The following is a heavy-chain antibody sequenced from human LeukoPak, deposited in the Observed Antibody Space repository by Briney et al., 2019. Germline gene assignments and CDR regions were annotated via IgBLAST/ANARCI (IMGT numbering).Heavy chain of an antibody. D-gene: IGHD7-27*01. V-gene: IGHV4-61*02. CDR2: IYTSGST. J-gene: IGHJ4*02. Sequence: SETLSLTCTVSGGSISSGSYYWSWIRQPAGKGLEWIGRIYTSGSTNYNPSLKSRVTISVDTSKNQFSLKLSSVTAADTAVYSCARVLGTYFDYWGQGTLVTVSS. CDR3: ARVLGTYFDY. CDR1: GGSISSGSYY.